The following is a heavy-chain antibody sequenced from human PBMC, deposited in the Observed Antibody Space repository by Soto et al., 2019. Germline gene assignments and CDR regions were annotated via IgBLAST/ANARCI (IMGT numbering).Heavy chain of an antibody. V-gene: IGHV4-4*07. CDR3: ARDRLGYCSGGSCYLPVDWFDP. Sequence: SETLSLTCTVSCGSISSYYWSWIRQPAGKGLEWIGRIYTSGSTNYNPSLKSRVTMSVDTSKNQFSLKLSSVTAADTAVYYCARDRLGYCSGGSCYLPVDWFDPWGQGTLVTVSS. CDR1: CGSISSYY. CDR2: IYTSGST. D-gene: IGHD2-15*01. J-gene: IGHJ5*02.